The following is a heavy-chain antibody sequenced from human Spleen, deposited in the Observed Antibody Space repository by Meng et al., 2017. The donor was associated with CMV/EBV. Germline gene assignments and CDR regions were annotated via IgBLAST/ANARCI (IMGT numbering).Heavy chain of an antibody. CDR1: GFTFSTYA. Sequence: GESLKISCAATGFTFSTYAMSWVRQAPGKGLERVSTIVGSGGRTFYDDAVKGRFTISRDNAKNLLYLQMNSLRVEDTAVYYCARDGVSTGSDYGTYRYYGMDVWGQGTTVTVSS. V-gene: IGHV3-23*01. J-gene: IGHJ6*02. D-gene: IGHD1-26*01. CDR3: ARDGVSTGSDYGTYRYYGMDV. CDR2: IVGSGGRT.